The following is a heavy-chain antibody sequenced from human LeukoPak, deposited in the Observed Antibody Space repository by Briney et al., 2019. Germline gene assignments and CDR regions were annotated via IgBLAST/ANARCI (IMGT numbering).Heavy chain of an antibody. J-gene: IGHJ4*02. D-gene: IGHD3-10*01. V-gene: IGHV1-2*06. CDR1: GYTFKGYY. CDR2: INPNSGGT. Sequence: ASVKVSCKASGYTFKGYYMHWVRQAPGQGLEWMGRINPNSGGTNYAQKFQGRVTTTRDTSISTAYMELSRLRSDDPAVYYCARDAGHPLVRGVAFDYWGQGTLVTVSS. CDR3: ARDAGHPLVRGVAFDY.